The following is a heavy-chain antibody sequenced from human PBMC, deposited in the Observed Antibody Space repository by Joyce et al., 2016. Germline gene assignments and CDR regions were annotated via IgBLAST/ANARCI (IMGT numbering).Heavy chain of an antibody. CDR1: GLTCSDYS. CDR2: INSGSSSI. D-gene: IGHD1-1*01. CDR3: AVRAGTYSFDC. Sequence: EVQLVESGGGLVQPGGSLRFSCVASGLTCSDYSMNWVRQAPGKGLEWVSYINSGSSSIYYADSVNGRFTISRDNAKNSLYLQMNSLGAEDTAVYYCAVRAGTYSFDCWGQGTLVTVSS. J-gene: IGHJ4*02. V-gene: IGHV3-48*04.